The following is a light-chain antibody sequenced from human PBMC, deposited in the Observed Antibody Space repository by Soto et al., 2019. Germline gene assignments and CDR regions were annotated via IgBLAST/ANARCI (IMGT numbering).Light chain of an antibody. J-gene: IGLJ2*01. CDR1: SSNIGKNA. Sequence: QSVVTQPPSMSAAPRQRVTISCSGSSSNIGKNAVNWYQQLPGKAPRLLVYYDDLLSSGVSDRFSGSKSGTSASLAISGLQSEDEADYYCAVWDDSLSGPVFGGGTKLTVL. CDR2: YDD. V-gene: IGLV1-36*01. CDR3: AVWDDSLSGPV.